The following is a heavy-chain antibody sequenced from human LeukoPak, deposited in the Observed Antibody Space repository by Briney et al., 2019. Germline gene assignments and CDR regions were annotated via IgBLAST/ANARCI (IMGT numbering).Heavy chain of an antibody. CDR2: ISAYNGNT. D-gene: IGHD2-15*01. Sequence: ASVKVSCEASGYTFTSYGISWVRQAPGQGLEWMGWISAYNGNTNYAQKLQGRVTMTTDTSTSTAYMELRSLRSDDTAVYYCARLFSIYCSGGSCYYYYGMDVWGQGTTVTVSS. CDR1: GYTFTSYG. J-gene: IGHJ6*02. V-gene: IGHV1-18*01. CDR3: ARLFSIYCSGGSCYYYYGMDV.